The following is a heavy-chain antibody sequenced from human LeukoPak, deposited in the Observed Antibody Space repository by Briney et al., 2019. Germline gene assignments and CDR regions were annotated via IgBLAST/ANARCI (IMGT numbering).Heavy chain of an antibody. CDR3: ARDPVPVSPHAFDI. CDR2: IYYSGST. J-gene: IGHJ3*02. D-gene: IGHD2-2*01. CDR1: GGSISSGDYY. Sequence: SLTLSLTCTVSGGSISSGDYYWSWIRQPPGKGLEWIGYIYYSGSTYYNPSLKSRVTLSVDTSKNQFSLKLSSVTAADTAVYYCARDPVPVSPHAFDIWGQGTMVTVSS. V-gene: IGHV4-30-4*08.